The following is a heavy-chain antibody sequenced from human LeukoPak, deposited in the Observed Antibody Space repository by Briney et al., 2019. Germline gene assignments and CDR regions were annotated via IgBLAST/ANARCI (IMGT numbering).Heavy chain of an antibody. V-gene: IGHV5-51*01. CDR1: GYSFINNR. CDR2: IYPGDSET. CDR3: ARQECGGSNGNNHSWFDP. J-gene: IGHJ5*02. D-gene: IGHD2-15*01. Sequence: GASPKSSTKASGYSFINNRSGWLGQMPGKGLEWMGTIYPGDSETRYSPSFPGQVTISADKTISTAYLPWSSLKASDTTMYCFARQECGGSNGNNHSWFDPWSQGTLVTVPS.